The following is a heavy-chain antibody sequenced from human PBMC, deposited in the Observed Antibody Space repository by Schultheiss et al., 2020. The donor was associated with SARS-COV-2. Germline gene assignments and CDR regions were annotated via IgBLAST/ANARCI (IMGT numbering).Heavy chain of an antibody. V-gene: IGHV5-51*01. CDR3: ATGRDWFDP. CDR2: IYPGDSDT. CDR1: GYTFTRYW. Sequence: GGSLRLSCKGSGYTFTRYWIGWVRQMPGKGLEWMGIIYPGDSDTRYSPSFQGQVTISADKSISTAYLQWSSLKASDTAMYYCATGRDWFDPWGQGTLVTVSS. J-gene: IGHJ5*02.